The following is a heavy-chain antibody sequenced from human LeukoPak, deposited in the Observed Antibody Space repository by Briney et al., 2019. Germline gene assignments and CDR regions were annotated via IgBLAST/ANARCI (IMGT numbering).Heavy chain of an antibody. CDR1: GGSISSSSYY. J-gene: IGHJ3*02. CDR3: ARNYHTRLLDI. CDR2: IYYSGST. Sequence: SQTLSLTFTVSGGSISSSSYYWGWIRQPPGKGLEWIGSIYYSGSTYYNPSLKSRVTISVDTSKNQFSLKLSSVTAADTAVYYCARNYHTRLLDIWGQGTMVTVSS. V-gene: IGHV4-39*07. D-gene: IGHD5-24*01.